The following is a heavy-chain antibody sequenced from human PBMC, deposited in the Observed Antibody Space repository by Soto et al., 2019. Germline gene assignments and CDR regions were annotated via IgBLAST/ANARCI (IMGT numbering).Heavy chain of an antibody. V-gene: IGHV3-48*01. CDR1: GFTLSRYS. D-gene: IGHD2-15*01. Sequence: GGSLRLSCVASGFTLSRYSMNWVRQAPGKGLEWVSYISRSSSTIYYADSVKGRFTISRDNAENSLYLQMNSLRAEGTAVYYFARERVESCYPKYFQHRGQGTPVTVSS. J-gene: IGHJ1*01. CDR3: ARERVESCYPKYFQH. CDR2: ISRSSSTI.